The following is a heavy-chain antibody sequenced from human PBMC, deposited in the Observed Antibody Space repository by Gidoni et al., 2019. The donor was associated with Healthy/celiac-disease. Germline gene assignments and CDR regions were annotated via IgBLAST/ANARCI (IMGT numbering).Heavy chain of an antibody. J-gene: IGHJ4*02. CDR2: INPSGGST. Sequence: QVQLVQSGAEVKKPGASVKVSCKASGYTFTSYYMHWVRQAPGQGLEWMGIINPSGGSTSYAQKFQGRVTMTRDTSTSTVYMELSSLRSEDTAVYYCARDEVVVVAAPRYYFDYWGQGTLVTVSS. D-gene: IGHD2-15*01. V-gene: IGHV1-46*01. CDR3: ARDEVVVVAAPRYYFDY. CDR1: GYTFTSYY.